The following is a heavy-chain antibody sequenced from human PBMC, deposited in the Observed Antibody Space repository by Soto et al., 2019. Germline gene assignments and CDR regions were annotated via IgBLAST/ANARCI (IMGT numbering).Heavy chain of an antibody. V-gene: IGHV2-5*02. CDR2: IYWDDDK. CDR3: AHRREGYSSGWLDY. D-gene: IGHD6-19*01. J-gene: IGHJ4*02. CDR1: GFSLSTSGVG. Sequence: QITLKESGPTLVKPTQTLTLTCTFSGFSLSTSGVGVGWIRQPPGKALEWLALIYWDDDKRYSPSLKSRLTITKDTSKNHVVLTMTNMDPVDTATYYCAHRREGYSSGWLDYWGQGTLVTVSS.